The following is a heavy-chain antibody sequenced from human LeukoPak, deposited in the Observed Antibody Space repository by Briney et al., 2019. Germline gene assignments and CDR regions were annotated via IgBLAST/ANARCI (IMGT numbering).Heavy chain of an antibody. CDR3: ARDGDCTTTSCYSLYDYYGMDD. J-gene: IGHJ6*04. CDR1: GYTFTNYG. V-gene: IGHV1-18*04. Sequence: ASVKVSCKASGYTFTNYGISWVRQAPGQGLEWMGWISVYDGNTNYAQKLQGRVTMTTDTSTSTAYMELRSLRSDDTAVYYCARDGDCTTTSCYSLYDYYGMDDWGKGTTVTVSS. CDR2: ISVYDGNT. D-gene: IGHD2-2*01.